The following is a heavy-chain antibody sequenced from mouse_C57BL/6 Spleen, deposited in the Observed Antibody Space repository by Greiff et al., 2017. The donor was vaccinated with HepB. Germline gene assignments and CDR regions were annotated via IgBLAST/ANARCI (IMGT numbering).Heavy chain of an antibody. V-gene: IGHV3-6*01. D-gene: IGHD1-1*01. CDR1: GYSITSGYY. J-gene: IGHJ4*01. Sequence: VQLKDSGPGLVKPSQSLSLTCSVTGYSITSGYYWNWIRQFPGNKLEWMGYISYDGSNNYNPSLKNRISITRDTSKNQFFLKLNSVTTEDTATYYCAREDYYGRYAMDYWGQGTSVTVSS. CDR2: ISYDGSN. CDR3: AREDYYGRYAMDY.